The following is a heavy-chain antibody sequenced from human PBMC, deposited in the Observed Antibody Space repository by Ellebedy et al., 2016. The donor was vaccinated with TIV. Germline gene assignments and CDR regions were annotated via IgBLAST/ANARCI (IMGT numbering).Heavy chain of an antibody. CDR1: GYTFTGYY. D-gene: IGHD1-20*01. V-gene: IGHV1-24*01. Sequence: ASVKVSCKASGYTFTGYYMHWVRQAPGKGLEWMGGFDPEDGETIYAQKFQGRVTMTEDTSTDTAYMELSSLRSEDTAVYYCARGDNWIPGGPWGQGTLVTVSS. CDR2: FDPEDGET. CDR3: ARGDNWIPGGP. J-gene: IGHJ5*02.